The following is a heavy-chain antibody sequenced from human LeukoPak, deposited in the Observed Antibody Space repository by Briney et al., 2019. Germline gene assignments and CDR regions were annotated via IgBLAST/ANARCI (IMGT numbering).Heavy chain of an antibody. D-gene: IGHD3-3*01. V-gene: IGHV1-2*02. J-gene: IGHJ4*02. CDR1: GYTFTGYY. Sequence: ASVKVSCKASGYTFTGYYMHWVRQAPGQGLEWMGWINPNSGGTNYAQKFQGRVTMTRDTSISTAYMELSRLRSDDTAVYYCARDGRFLEWLQPHDYWGQGTLVTVSS. CDR2: INPNSGGT. CDR3: ARDGRFLEWLQPHDY.